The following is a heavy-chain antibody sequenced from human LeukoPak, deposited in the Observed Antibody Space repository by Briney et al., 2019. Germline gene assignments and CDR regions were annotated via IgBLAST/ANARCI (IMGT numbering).Heavy chain of an antibody. Sequence: GGSLRLSCAVSGFTFSGFWMSWSRQAPGKGLEWVASVNSDGSEGYYADVVKGRFTISRDNAKNSLYLQINSLRAEDTAVYYCGRGSGAPDCWGQGTLVTVSS. CDR1: GFTFSGFW. CDR3: GRGSGAPDC. D-gene: IGHD2-21*01. J-gene: IGHJ4*02. CDR2: VNSDGSEG. V-gene: IGHV3-7*03.